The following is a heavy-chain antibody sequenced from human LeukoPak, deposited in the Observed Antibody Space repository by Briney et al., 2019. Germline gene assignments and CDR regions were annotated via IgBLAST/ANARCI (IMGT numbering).Heavy chain of an antibody. D-gene: IGHD1-1*01. V-gene: IGHV3-30*02. CDR1: GFTFSSYS. CDR2: IQSDGSEK. J-gene: IGHJ4*02. Sequence: GGSLRLSCAASGFTFSSYSMNWVRQAPGKGLEWVAFIQSDGSEKSSADSVKGRFSISRDKSKNTLYLQMDSLRAEDTAVYYCVRDGYNWNYDYWGQGTLVTVSS. CDR3: VRDGYNWNYDY.